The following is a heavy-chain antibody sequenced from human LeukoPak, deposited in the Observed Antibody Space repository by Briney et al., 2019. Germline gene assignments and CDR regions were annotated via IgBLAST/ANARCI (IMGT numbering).Heavy chain of an antibody. Sequence: GSLRLSCAASGCTFSSYGMHWVRQAPGKGLEWVAVISYDGSNKYYADSVKGRFTISRDNSKNTLYLQMNSLRAEDTAVYYCAKVRGKRAPVYGMDVWGQGTTVTVSS. D-gene: IGHD3-3*01. J-gene: IGHJ6*02. CDR3: AKVRGKRAPVYGMDV. CDR1: GCTFSSYG. V-gene: IGHV3-30*18. CDR2: ISYDGSNK.